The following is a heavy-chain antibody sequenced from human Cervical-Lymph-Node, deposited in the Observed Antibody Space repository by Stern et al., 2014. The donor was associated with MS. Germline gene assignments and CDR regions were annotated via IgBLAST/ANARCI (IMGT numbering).Heavy chain of an antibody. V-gene: IGHV3-11*01. CDR2: MGDSNRAI. CDR3: ARGGFYAPFDS. J-gene: IGHJ4*02. Sequence: VQLLESGGGLVKPGGSLRLSCAASGFTFSDNFMSWIRLSPGKGLEWLSYMGDSNRAISYADSVKGRFTISMDNAKNSLYLQMNSLRAEDSAVYYCARGGFYAPFDSWGQGTLVTVSS. D-gene: IGHD2/OR15-2a*01. CDR1: GFTFSDNF.